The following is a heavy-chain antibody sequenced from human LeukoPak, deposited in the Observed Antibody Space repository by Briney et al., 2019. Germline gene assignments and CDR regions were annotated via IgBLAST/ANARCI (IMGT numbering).Heavy chain of an antibody. V-gene: IGHV4-59*12. Sequence: PSETLSLTCTVSGGSISSYYWSWIRQPPGKGLERIGYIYYSGSTNYNPSLKSRVTISVDASKNQFSLKLSSVTAADTAAYYCAREGYSYGIDYWGQGTLVTVSS. CDR3: AREGYSYGIDY. CDR2: IYYSGST. D-gene: IGHD5-18*01. CDR1: GGSISSYY. J-gene: IGHJ4*02.